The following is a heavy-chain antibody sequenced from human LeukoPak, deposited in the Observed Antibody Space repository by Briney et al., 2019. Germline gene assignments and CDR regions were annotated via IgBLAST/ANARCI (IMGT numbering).Heavy chain of an antibody. Sequence: SETLSLTCTVSGGSISSSDYYWSWIRQPPGKGLEWIAYMYYSGSTYYNPSLKSRATMSADTSKNQLSLKLSSVTAADTAVYYCARLNMVRGAQRAFDIWGQGTMVTVSS. J-gene: IGHJ3*02. D-gene: IGHD3-10*01. V-gene: IGHV4-30-4*01. CDR3: ARLNMVRGAQRAFDI. CDR2: MYYSGST. CDR1: GGSISSSDYY.